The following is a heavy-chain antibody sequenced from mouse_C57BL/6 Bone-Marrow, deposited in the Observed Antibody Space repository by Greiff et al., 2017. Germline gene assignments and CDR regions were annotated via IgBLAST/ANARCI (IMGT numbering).Heavy chain of an antibody. J-gene: IGHJ4*01. Sequence: EVKLMESGGGLVQPGGSLKLSCAASGFTFSDYYMYWVRQTPEKRLEWVAYISNGGGSTYYPDTVKGRFTISRDNAKNTLYLQMSRLKSEDTAMYYCARRGLRRGHYAMDYWGQGTSVTVSS. CDR1: GFTFSDYY. V-gene: IGHV5-12*01. CDR2: ISNGGGST. CDR3: ARRGLRRGHYAMDY. D-gene: IGHD3-1*01.